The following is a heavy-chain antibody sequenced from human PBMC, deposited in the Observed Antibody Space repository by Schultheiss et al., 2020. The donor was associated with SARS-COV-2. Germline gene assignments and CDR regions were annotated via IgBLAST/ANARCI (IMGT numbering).Heavy chain of an antibody. J-gene: IGHJ6*02. CDR2: INHSGST. D-gene: IGHD1-14*01. CDR1: GGSFSGYY. Sequence: SQTLSLTCAVYGGSFSGYYWSWIRQPPGKGLEWIGEINHSGSTNYNPSLKSRVTISVDTSKNQFSLKLSSVTAADTAVYYCASSGRYYYGMDVWGQGTTVTVSS. V-gene: IGHV4-34*09. CDR3: ASSGRYYYGMDV.